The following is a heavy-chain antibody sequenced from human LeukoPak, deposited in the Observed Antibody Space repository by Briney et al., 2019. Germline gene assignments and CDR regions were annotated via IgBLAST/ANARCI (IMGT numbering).Heavy chain of an antibody. CDR1: GYTFTSYD. CDR3: ARGTVPTIPLYYYYYYMDV. V-gene: IGHV1-8*03. J-gene: IGHJ6*03. CDR2: MNPNSGNT. Sequence: ASVKVSCKASGYTFTSYDINWVRQATGQGLEWMGWMNPNSGNTGYAQKFQGRVTITRNTSISTAYMELSSLRSEDTAVYYCARGTVPTIPLYYYYYYMDVWGKGTTVTVSS. D-gene: IGHD5-12*01.